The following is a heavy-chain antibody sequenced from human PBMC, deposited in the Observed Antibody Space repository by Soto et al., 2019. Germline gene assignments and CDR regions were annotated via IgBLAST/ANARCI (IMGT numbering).Heavy chain of an antibody. CDR2: MNLNSGNT. D-gene: IGHD4-17*01. CDR3: ANHDYWDYEYFQH. J-gene: IGHJ1*01. CDR1: GYTFTSYD. V-gene: IGHV1-8*01. Sequence: QVQLVQSGAEVKKPGASVKVSCKASGYTFTSYDINWVRQATGQGLEWMGWMNLNSGNTGYAQKLQGRVTMTRNTSISTPYLELSSLRSEHTAVYYCANHDYWDYEYFQHWGQGPLVTVSS.